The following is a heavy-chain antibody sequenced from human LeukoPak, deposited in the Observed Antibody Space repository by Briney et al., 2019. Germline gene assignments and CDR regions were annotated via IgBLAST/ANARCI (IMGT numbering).Heavy chain of an antibody. J-gene: IGHJ6*03. Sequence: SETLSLTCTVSGGSISSYYWSWIRQPPGKGLEWIGYIYYSGSTNYNPSLKSRVTISVDTSKNQFSLKLSSVTAADTAVYYCAREKPPPYYYYYYMDVWGKGTTVTVSS. CDR2: IYYSGST. V-gene: IGHV4-59*12. CDR1: GGSISSYY. CDR3: AREKPPPYYYYYYMDV.